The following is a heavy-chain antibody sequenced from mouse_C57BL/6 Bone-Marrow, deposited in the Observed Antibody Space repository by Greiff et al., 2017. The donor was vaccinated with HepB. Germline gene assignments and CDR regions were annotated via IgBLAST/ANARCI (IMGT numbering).Heavy chain of an antibody. J-gene: IGHJ4*01. D-gene: IGHD1-1*01. CDR3: ATRKLITTVVAKGYYAMDY. CDR1: GYTFTSYW. V-gene: IGHV1-55*01. Sequence: QVQLQQPGAELVKPGASVKMSCKASGYTFTSYWITWVKQRPGQGLEWIGDIYPGSGSSNYNEKFKSKATLTVDTSSSTAYMQLSSLTSEDSAVYYCATRKLITTVVAKGYYAMDYWGQGTSVTVSS. CDR2: IYPGSGSS.